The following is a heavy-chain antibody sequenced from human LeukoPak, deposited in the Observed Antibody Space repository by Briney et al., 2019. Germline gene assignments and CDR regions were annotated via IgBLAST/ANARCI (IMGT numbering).Heavy chain of an antibody. Sequence: PSETLFLTCTVSGGSISSYYWSWIRQPPGKGLEWIGYIYYSGSTNYNPSLKSRVTISVDTSKTQFSLKLSSVTAADTAVYYCARIEYSSSSGAFDIWGQGTMVTVSS. J-gene: IGHJ3*02. CDR3: ARIEYSSSSGAFDI. CDR1: GGSISSYY. V-gene: IGHV4-59*01. D-gene: IGHD6-6*01. CDR2: IYYSGST.